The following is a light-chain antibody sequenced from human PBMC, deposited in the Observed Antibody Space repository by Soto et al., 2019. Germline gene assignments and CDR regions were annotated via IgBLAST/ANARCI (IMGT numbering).Light chain of an antibody. Sequence: EIVLTQSPGTLSLSPGKRATLSCRASQSISSSYLAWYQQRPGQAPRLLIYGASSRATGIPDRFSGSGSGTDFTLTINRLEPEDFAVYYCQQYGSSPPITFGPGTRLEIK. CDR1: QSISSSY. CDR3: QQYGSSPPIT. CDR2: GAS. V-gene: IGKV3-20*01. J-gene: IGKJ5*01.